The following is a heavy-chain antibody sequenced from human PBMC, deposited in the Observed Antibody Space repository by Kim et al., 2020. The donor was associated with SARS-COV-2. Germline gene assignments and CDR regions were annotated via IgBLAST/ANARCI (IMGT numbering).Heavy chain of an antibody. J-gene: IGHJ6*02. CDR3: ARALFYYGMDV. Sequence: TSYAPGFQGRVTMTRDTSTSTAYMELSSLRSEDAAVYYCARALFYYGMDVWGQGTTVTVSS. V-gene: IGHV1-46*01. CDR2: T.